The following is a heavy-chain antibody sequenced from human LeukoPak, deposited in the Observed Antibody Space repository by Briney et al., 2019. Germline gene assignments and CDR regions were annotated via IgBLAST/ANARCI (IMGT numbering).Heavy chain of an antibody. V-gene: IGHV4-38-2*01. D-gene: IGHD4-17*01. CDR2: LYYSGST. Sequence: LRLSCAASGFTFSDYYMSWVRQAPGKGLEWIGSLYYSGSTYYNPSLKSRVTISVDTSKNQFSLKLSSVTAADTAVYYCARVPTVTFFDYWGQGTLVTVSS. CDR1: GFTFSDYY. J-gene: IGHJ4*02. CDR3: ARVPTVTFFDY.